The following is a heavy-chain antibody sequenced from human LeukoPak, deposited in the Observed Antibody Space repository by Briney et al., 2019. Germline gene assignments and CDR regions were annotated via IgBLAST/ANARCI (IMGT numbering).Heavy chain of an antibody. CDR2: ISGSGGST. J-gene: IGHJ4*02. Sequence: GGSLRLSCAASGFTFSSYAMSWVRQAPGKGLEWVSAISGSGGSTYYADSVKGRFTISRDNSKNTLYLQMNSLRAEDTAVYHCAKAGGDSSQYFDYWGQGTLVTVSS. CDR1: GFTFSSYA. V-gene: IGHV3-23*01. CDR3: AKAGGDSSQYFDY. D-gene: IGHD3-22*01.